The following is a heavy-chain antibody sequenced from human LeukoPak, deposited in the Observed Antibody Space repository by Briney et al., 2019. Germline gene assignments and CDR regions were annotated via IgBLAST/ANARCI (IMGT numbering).Heavy chain of an antibody. CDR3: ARRKYSSSWYVSGGGNWFDP. CDR1: GGTFSSYA. J-gene: IGHJ5*02. D-gene: IGHD6-13*01. Sequence: ASVKVSCKASGGTFSSYAISWVRQAPGQGLEWMGGIIPIFGTANYAQKFQGRVTITADESTSTAYMELSSLRSEDTAVYYCARRKYSSSWYVSGGGNWFDPWGQGTLVTVSS. V-gene: IGHV1-69*13. CDR2: IIPIFGTA.